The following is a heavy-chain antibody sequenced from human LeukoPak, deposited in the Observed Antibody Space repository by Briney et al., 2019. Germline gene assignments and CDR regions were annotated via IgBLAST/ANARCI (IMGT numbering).Heavy chain of an antibody. V-gene: IGHV4-59*01. D-gene: IGHD3-22*01. CDR1: GGSISSYY. Sequence: SETLSLTCTVSGGSISSYYWSWIRQPPGKGLEWSGYIYYSGSTNYNPSLKSRVTISVDTSKNQFSLKLSSVTAADTAVYYCAREGPQYYYDSSGSYYFDYWGQGTLVTVSS. CDR2: IYYSGST. CDR3: AREGPQYYYDSSGSYYFDY. J-gene: IGHJ4*02.